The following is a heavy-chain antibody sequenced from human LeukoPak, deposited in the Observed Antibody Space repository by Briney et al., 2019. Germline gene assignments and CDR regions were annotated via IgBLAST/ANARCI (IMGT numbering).Heavy chain of an antibody. CDR3: ARGPFYDYVWGSYLPYYFDY. J-gene: IGHJ4*02. D-gene: IGHD3-16*02. V-gene: IGHV4-39*07. CDR2: IYYSGST. CDR1: GGSISSSSYY. Sequence: MPSETLSLTCTVSGGSISSSSYYWGWIRQPPGKGLEWIGSIYYSGSTYYNPSLKSRVTISVDTSKNQFSLKLSSVTAADTAVYYCARGPFYDYVWGSYLPYYFDYWGQGTLVTVSS.